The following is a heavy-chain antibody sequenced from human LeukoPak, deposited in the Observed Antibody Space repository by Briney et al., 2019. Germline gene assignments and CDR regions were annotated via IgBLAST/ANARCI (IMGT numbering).Heavy chain of an antibody. CDR2: ISSSSSTI. D-gene: IGHD1-26*01. CDR1: GFTFSSYE. V-gene: IGHV3-48*01. Sequence: HPGGSLRLSCAASGFTFSSYEMNWVRQAPGKGLEWVSYISSSSSTIYYADSVKGRFTISRDNAKNSLYLQMNSLRAEDTAVYYCARDRRGVLIYELPDYWGQGTLVTVSS. J-gene: IGHJ4*02. CDR3: ARDRRGVLIYELPDY.